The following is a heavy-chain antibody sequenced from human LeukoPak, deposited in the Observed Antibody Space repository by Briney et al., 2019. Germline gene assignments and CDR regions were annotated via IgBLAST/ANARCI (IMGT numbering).Heavy chain of an antibody. D-gene: IGHD3-10*01. Sequence: GESLKISCAASGFTFSSYSMNWVRQAPGKGLEWVSSISSSSSYIYYADSVKGRFTISRDNAKNSLYLQMNSLRAEDTAVYYCARYGSGSYYFDYWGQGTLVTVSS. J-gene: IGHJ4*02. CDR2: ISSSSSYI. CDR3: ARYGSGSYYFDY. CDR1: GFTFSSYS. V-gene: IGHV3-21*01.